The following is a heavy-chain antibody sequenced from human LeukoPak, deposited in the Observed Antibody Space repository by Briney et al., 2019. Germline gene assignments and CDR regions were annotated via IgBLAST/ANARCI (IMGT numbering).Heavy chain of an antibody. CDR1: GGSISSYY. CDR3: ARDRDFWSGCYTLYYGMDV. J-gene: IGHJ6*02. Sequence: SETLSLTCTVSGGSISSYYWSWIRQPAGKGLEWIGRIYTSGSTNYNPSLKSRVTMSVDTSKNQFSLKLSSVTAADTAVYYCARDRDFWSGCYTLYYGMDVWGQGTTVTVSS. CDR2: IYTSGST. D-gene: IGHD3-3*01. V-gene: IGHV4-4*07.